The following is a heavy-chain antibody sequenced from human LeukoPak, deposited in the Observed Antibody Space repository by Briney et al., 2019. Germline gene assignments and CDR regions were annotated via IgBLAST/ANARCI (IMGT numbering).Heavy chain of an antibody. J-gene: IGHJ4*02. CDR2: ISGSGDGT. CDR3: AKGAGGYCSSTDCRAYDN. D-gene: IGHD2-2*01. CDR1: GFIFSSYA. V-gene: IGHV3-23*01. Sequence: PGGSLRLSCAASGFIFSSYAMNWGRQAPGKGLEWVSAISGSGDGTYYADSVKGRFTVSRDNSKNTLYLQMNNLRAEDSAVYYCAKGAGGYCSSTDCRAYDNWGQGTLVTVSS.